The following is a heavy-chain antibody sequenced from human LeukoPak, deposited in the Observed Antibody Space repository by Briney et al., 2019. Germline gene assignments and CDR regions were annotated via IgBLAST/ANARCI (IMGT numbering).Heavy chain of an antibody. CDR3: ARDKGGMVPFDY. V-gene: IGHV3-7*01. D-gene: IGHD3-10*01. CDR1: GFTFGTFW. J-gene: IGHJ4*02. CDR2: IKQGGSEK. Sequence: GGSLRLSCEASGFTFGTFWMSWVRQAPGKGLEWVANIKQGGSEKNYVDSVKGRFTIARDDAKNSLYLQMNSLRAEDTAVYFCARDKGGMVPFDYWGQGTLVTVSS.